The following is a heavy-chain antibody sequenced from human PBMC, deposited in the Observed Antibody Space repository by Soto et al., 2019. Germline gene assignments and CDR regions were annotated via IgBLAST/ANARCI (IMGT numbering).Heavy chain of an antibody. CDR2: IIPIFGTA. V-gene: IGHV1-69*13. J-gene: IGHJ3*02. Sequence: GASVKVSCKVSGGTFSSYAISWVRQAPGQGLEWMGGIIPIFGTANYAQKFQGRVTITADESTSTAYMELSSLRSEDTAVYYCARARLSYYYDSSGRIDAFDIWGQGTMVTVSS. CDR1: GGTFSSYA. D-gene: IGHD3-22*01. CDR3: ARARLSYYYDSSGRIDAFDI.